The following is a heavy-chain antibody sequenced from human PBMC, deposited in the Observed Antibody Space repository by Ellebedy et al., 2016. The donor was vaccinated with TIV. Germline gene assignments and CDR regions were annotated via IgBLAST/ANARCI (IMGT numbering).Heavy chain of an antibody. CDR1: GFTFNNYA. D-gene: IGHD3-22*01. J-gene: IGHJ4*02. CDR2: ISYDGSNK. V-gene: IGHV3-30-3*01. Sequence: GESLKISCAASGFTFNNYAIHWVRLAPGKGLQWVALISYDGSNKYYADSVKGRFTISRDNAKNSLYLQMNSLRAEDTAVYYCARQTYYSDAYGYYAFDYWGQGALVIVSS. CDR3: ARQTYYSDAYGYYAFDY.